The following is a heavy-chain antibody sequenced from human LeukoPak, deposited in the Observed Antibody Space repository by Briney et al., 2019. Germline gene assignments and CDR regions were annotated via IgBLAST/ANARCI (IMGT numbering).Heavy chain of an antibody. CDR3: ARGGDYGDYFDY. Sequence: ASVNVSCKASGGSFSSNAISWVRQAAGQGLERMGGIIPIFGTANYAQKFQGRVTITADKSTSTAYMELSSLRSEDTAVYYCARGGDYGDYFDYWGQGTLVTVSS. CDR2: IIPIFGTA. D-gene: IGHD4-17*01. J-gene: IGHJ4*02. V-gene: IGHV1-69*06. CDR1: GGSFSSNA.